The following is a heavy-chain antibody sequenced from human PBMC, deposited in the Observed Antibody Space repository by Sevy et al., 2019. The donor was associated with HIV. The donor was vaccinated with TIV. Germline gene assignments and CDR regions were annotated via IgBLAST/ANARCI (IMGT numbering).Heavy chain of an antibody. CDR2: INPNSGGT. D-gene: IGHD2-15*01. V-gene: IGHV1-2*04. Sequence: ASVKVSCKASGYTFTGYYMHWVRQAPGQGLEWMGWINPNSGGTNYAQKFQGWVTMTRDTSISTAYMELSRLRSDDTGVYYCARDSEGYCSGGSCYFDYYYYYGMDVWGQGTTVTVSS. CDR3: ARDSEGYCSGGSCYFDYYYYYGMDV. CDR1: GYTFTGYY. J-gene: IGHJ6*02.